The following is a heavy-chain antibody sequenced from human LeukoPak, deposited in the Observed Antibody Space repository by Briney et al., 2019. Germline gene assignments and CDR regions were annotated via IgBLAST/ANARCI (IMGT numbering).Heavy chain of an antibody. J-gene: IGHJ4*02. CDR3: ARSYASGTYTGFDY. CDR2: ISTSSSYK. CDR1: GFTFSTYT. V-gene: IGHV3-21*01. Sequence: KPGGSLRLSCAASGFTFSTYTMNWIRQAPGKGLEWVSSISTSSSYKYYADSVKGRFTISRDNAKNSLYLQMNSLRAEDAALYYCARSYASGTYTGFDYWGQGTLVTVSS. D-gene: IGHD3-10*01.